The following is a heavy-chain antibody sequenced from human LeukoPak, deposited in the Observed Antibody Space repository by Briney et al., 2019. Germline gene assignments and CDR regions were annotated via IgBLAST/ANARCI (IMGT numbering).Heavy chain of an antibody. CDR1: GFTFDDYA. CDR3: AKEMTTVTNGAFDI. V-gene: IGHV3-9*03. D-gene: IGHD4-17*01. Sequence: GGSLRLSCAASGFTFDDYAMHWVRQTPGKGLEWVSGISWNSGSIGYADSVKGRFTISRDNAKNSLYLQMNSLRAEDMALYYCAKEMTTVTNGAFDIWGQGTMVTVSS. CDR2: ISWNSGSI. J-gene: IGHJ3*02.